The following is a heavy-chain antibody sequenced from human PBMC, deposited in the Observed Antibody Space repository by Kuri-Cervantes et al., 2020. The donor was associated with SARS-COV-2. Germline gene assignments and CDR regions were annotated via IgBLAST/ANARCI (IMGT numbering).Heavy chain of an antibody. J-gene: IGHJ4*02. V-gene: IGHV3-48*04. D-gene: IGHD7-27*01. Sequence: GESLKISCAASGFTFSSYWMSWVRQAPGKGLEWVSNIGPSGTTKYYADSVKGRFTISRDNAKNSLYLQMSSLRAEDTAVYYCARDSRLGKSLDYWGQGTLVTVSS. CDR3: ARDSRLGKSLDY. CDR2: IGPSGTTK. CDR1: GFTFSSYW.